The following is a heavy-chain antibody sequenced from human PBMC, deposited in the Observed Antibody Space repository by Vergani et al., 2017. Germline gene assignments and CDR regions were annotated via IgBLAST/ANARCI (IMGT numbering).Heavy chain of an antibody. D-gene: IGHD5-12*01. V-gene: IGHV4-59*08. CDR1: GGSISSYY. CDR2: IYYSGST. J-gene: IGHJ4*02. Sequence: QVQLQESGPGLVKPSQTLSLTCTVSGGSISSYYWSWIRQPPGKGLEWIGYIYYSGSTNYNPSLKSRVTISVDTSKNQFSLKLSSVTAADTAVYYCARVGTNSGYDALTRWALGYWGQGTLVTVSS. CDR3: ARVGTNSGYDALTRWALGY.